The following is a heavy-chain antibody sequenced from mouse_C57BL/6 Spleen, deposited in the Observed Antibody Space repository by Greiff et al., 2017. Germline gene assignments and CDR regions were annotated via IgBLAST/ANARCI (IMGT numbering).Heavy chain of an antibody. V-gene: IGHV14-1*01. Sequence: VQLQQSGAELVRPGASVKLSCTASGFNIKDYSMHWVKQRPEQGLEWIGRIDPEDGDPEYAPKFQGKATMTADTSSNTAYLQLSSLTSEDTAVYYCATNYYGSSWYFDVWGTGTTVTVSS. CDR3: ATNYYGSSWYFDV. CDR2: IDPEDGDP. D-gene: IGHD1-1*01. J-gene: IGHJ1*03. CDR1: GFNIKDYS.